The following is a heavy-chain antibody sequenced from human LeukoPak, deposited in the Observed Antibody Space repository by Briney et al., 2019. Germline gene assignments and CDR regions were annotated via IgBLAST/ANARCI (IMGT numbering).Heavy chain of an antibody. J-gene: IGHJ4*02. CDR3: ARGGRKRWLQFDY. V-gene: IGHV4-59*11. D-gene: IGHD5-24*01. Sequence: SETLSLTCTVSGGSISSHYWSWIRQLPGKGLEWIGYIYYSGSTNYNPSLKSRVTISVDTSKNQFSLKLSSVTAADTAVYYCARGGRKRWLQFDYWGQGTLVTVSS. CDR1: GGSISSHY. CDR2: IYYSGST.